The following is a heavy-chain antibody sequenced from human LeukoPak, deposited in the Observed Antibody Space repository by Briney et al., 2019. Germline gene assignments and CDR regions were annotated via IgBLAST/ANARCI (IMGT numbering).Heavy chain of an antibody. Sequence: PSETLSLTCTVSGGSISSYHWNWIRQPAGKGLEWIGRIYASGSTNYNPSLKSRVAMSVDTSKNQFSLKLSSVTAADTAVYYCARHRSRDTTIVRDYFDYWGQGTLVTVST. D-gene: IGHD3-22*01. J-gene: IGHJ4*02. CDR2: IYASGST. CDR1: GGSISSYH. V-gene: IGHV4-4*07. CDR3: ARHRSRDTTIVRDYFDY.